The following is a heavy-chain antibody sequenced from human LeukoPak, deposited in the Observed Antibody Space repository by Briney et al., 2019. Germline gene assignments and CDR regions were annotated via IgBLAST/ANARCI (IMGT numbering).Heavy chain of an antibody. D-gene: IGHD3-9*01. CDR1: GGTFSSYA. J-gene: IGHJ4*02. Sequence: ASVKVSCKASGGTFSSYAISWVRQAPGQGLEWMGWISAYNGNTNYAQKLQGRVTMTTDTSTSTAYMELRSLRSDDTAVYYCASDGIDDILTGYPGNWGQGTLVTVSS. CDR2: ISAYNGNT. CDR3: ASDGIDDILTGYPGN. V-gene: IGHV1-18*01.